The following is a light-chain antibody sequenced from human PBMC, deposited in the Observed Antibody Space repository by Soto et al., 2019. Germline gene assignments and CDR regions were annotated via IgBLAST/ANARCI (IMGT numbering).Light chain of an antibody. V-gene: IGLV1-51*01. J-gene: IGLJ1*01. CDR3: GSWDSRLSAYV. CDR1: SSNIGGNS. CDR2: DDN. Sequence: QSVLTQPPSVSAAPGQKVTISCSGSSSNIGGNSVSWYQQLPGTAPKLLIYDDNKRPSGIPDRFSGSKSGTSATLGITGFQTGDEADYYCGSWDSRLSAYVFGTGTKVPXL.